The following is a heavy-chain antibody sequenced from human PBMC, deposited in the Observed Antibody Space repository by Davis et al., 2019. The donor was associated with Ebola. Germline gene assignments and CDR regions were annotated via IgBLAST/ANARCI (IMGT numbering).Heavy chain of an antibody. J-gene: IGHJ4*02. V-gene: IGHV3-23*01. D-gene: IGHD2-2*01. CDR2: IGSSDGNT. Sequence: PGGSLRLSCEVSGFTISNYAMSWVRQAPGQGLEWVSGIGSSDGNTYYADSLKGRSTISRDNSKNTLYLQMNSLRVEDTAVYYCANKLVPASRWGQGTLVTVSS. CDR3: ANKLVPASR. CDR1: GFTISNYA.